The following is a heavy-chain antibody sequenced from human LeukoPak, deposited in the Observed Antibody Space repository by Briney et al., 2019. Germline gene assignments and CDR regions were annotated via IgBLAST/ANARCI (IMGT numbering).Heavy chain of an antibody. CDR2: IYYSGST. J-gene: IGHJ5*02. V-gene: IGHV4-59*04. D-gene: IGHD3-16*01. CDR3: ARHYGP. CDR1: GGSFSDYY. Sequence: PSETLSLTCTVSGGSFSDYYWSWIRQSPGKGLEWIEYIYYSGSTYYNPSLKSRVTISVDTSKNQFSLKLNSVTAADTAVYYCARHYGPWGQGTLVTVSS.